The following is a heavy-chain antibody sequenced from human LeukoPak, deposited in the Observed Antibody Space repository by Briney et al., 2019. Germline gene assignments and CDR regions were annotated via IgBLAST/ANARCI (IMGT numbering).Heavy chain of an antibody. V-gene: IGHV3-20*04. CDR1: GFTFDDYG. CDR3: ARGSRPHYYGSGSYAVGYYFDY. D-gene: IGHD3-10*01. Sequence: ESLKISCAASGFTFDDYGMSWVRQAPGKGLEWVSGINWNGGSTGYADSVKGRFTISRDNAKNSLYLQMNSLRAEDTALYYCARGSRPHYYGSGSYAVGYYFDYWGQGTLVTVSS. CDR2: INWNGGST. J-gene: IGHJ4*02.